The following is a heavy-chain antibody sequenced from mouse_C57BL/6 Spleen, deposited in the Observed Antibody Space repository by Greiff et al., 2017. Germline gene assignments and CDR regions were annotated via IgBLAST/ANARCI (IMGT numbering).Heavy chain of an antibody. CDR2: IDPSDSYT. J-gene: IGHJ3*01. CDR3: ARADDYDAWFAY. V-gene: IGHV1-69*01. D-gene: IGHD2-4*01. Sequence: QVQLQQPGAELVMPGASVKLSCKASGYTFTSYWMHWVKQRPGQGLEWIGEIDPSDSYTNYNQKFKGKSTLTVDKSSSTAYMQLSSLTSEDSAVYYCARADDYDAWFAYWGQGTLVTVSA. CDR1: GYTFTSYW.